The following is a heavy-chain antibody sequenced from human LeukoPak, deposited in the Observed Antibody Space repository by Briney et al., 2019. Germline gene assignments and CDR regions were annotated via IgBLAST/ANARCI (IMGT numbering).Heavy chain of an antibody. J-gene: IGHJ4*02. V-gene: IGHV3-33*06. CDR1: GFTFSSYG. Sequence: GRSLRLSCAASGFTFSSYGMHWVRQAPGKGLEWVAVIWYDGSNKYYADSVKGRFTISRDNSKNTLYLQMNSLRAEDTAVYYCAKSQQQLVALDYWGQGTLVTVSS. D-gene: IGHD6-6*01. CDR2: IWYDGSNK. CDR3: AKSQQQLVALDY.